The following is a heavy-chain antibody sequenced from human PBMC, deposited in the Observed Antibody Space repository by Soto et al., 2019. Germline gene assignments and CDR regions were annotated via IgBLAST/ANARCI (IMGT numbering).Heavy chain of an antibody. CDR3: ARGGNWNLHNWFDP. CDR1: GDSVSSNSAA. D-gene: IGHD1-7*01. V-gene: IGHV6-1*01. J-gene: IGHJ5*02. CDR2: TYYRSKWYN. Sequence: SQTLSLTCAISGDSVSSNSAAWNWIRQSASRGLEWLGRTYYRSKWYNDYAVSVKSRITINPDTSKNQFSLQLNSVTPEDTAVYYCARGGNWNLHNWFDPWGQGTLVTVSS.